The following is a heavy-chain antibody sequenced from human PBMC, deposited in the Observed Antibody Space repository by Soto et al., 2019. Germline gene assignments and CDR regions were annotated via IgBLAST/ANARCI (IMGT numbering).Heavy chain of an antibody. Sequence: SVKVSCKASGGTFSSYAISWVRQAPGQGLEWMGGIIPIFGTANYAQKFQGRVTITADESTSTAYMELSSLRSEDTAVYYCALLVVPAAPAPDYGMDVWGQGTTVTVSS. V-gene: IGHV1-69*13. J-gene: IGHJ6*02. CDR2: IIPIFGTA. CDR3: ALLVVPAAPAPDYGMDV. D-gene: IGHD2-2*01. CDR1: GGTFSSYA.